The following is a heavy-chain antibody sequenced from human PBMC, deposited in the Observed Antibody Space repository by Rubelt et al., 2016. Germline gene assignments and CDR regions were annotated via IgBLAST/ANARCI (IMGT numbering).Heavy chain of an antibody. CDR2: IFSNDEK. CDR1: GFSLSNARMG. CDR3: ARTRDDSDYDLEGPYYYYGMDV. J-gene: IGHJ6*02. V-gene: IGHV2-26*01. Sequence: QVTLKESGPVLVKPTETLTLTCTVSGFSLSNARMGVSWIRQPPGKALEWLAHIFSNDEKSYSTSLKSRLTISKDTSKSQVVLTMTNMDPVDTATYYCARTRDDSDYDLEGPYYYYGMDVWGQGTTVTVSS. D-gene: IGHD5-12*01.